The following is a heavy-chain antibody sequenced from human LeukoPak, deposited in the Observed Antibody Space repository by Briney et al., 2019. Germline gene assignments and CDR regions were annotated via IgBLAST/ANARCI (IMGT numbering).Heavy chain of an antibody. CDR3: VRYYTRQSWYFDL. J-gene: IGHJ2*01. Sequence: PGGSLRLSCAASGFSFSDYDMHWVRQAPGKGLEWVANIKPDEGEKYYLDSVKGRFTVSRDNAKNSLYLQMNSLRAEDTAVYYCVRYYTRQSWYFDLWGRGTLVTVSS. V-gene: IGHV3-7*01. CDR2: IKPDEGEK. D-gene: IGHD3-3*01. CDR1: GFSFSDYD.